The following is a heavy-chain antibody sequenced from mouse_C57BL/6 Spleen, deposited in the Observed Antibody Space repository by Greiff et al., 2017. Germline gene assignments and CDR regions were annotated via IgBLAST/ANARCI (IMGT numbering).Heavy chain of an antibody. D-gene: IGHD1-1*01. V-gene: IGHV5-17*01. CDR3: ATVVATRAMDY. J-gene: IGHJ4*01. CDR2: ISSGSSTI. Sequence: EVQLVESGGGLVKPGGSLKLSCAASGFTFSDYGMHWVRPAPEKGLEWVAYISSGSSTIYYADTVKGRFTISRDNAKNTLFLQMTSLRSEDTAMYYCATVVATRAMDYWGQGTSVTVSS. CDR1: GFTFSDYG.